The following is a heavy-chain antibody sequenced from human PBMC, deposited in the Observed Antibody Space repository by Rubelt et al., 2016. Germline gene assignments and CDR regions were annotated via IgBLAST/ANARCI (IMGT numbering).Heavy chain of an antibody. D-gene: IGHD2-2*01. V-gene: IGHV3-30*04. Sequence: VQLVESGGGLVQPGGSLRLSCAASGFTFSSYAMHWVRQAPGKGLEWVAVISYDGSNKYYADSVKGRFTISRDNSKNTLDLQMNSLRAEDTAVYYCASSIVVVPAANYYYGMDVWGQGTTVTVSS. J-gene: IGHJ6*02. CDR2: ISYDGSNK. CDR1: GFTFSSYA. CDR3: ASSIVVVPAANYYYGMDV.